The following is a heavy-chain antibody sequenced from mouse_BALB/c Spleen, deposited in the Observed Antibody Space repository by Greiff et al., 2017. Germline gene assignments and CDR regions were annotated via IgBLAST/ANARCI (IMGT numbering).Heavy chain of an antibody. J-gene: IGHJ3*01. CDR3: AKLRGIAY. CDR1: GYTFTDYA. D-gene: IGHD2-4*01. Sequence: QVQLQQSGAELVRPGVSVKISCKGSGYTFTDYAMHWVKQSHAKSLEWIGVISTYYGDASYNQKFKGKATMTVDKSSSTAYMELARLTSEDSAIYYCAKLRGIAYWGQGTLVSVSA. V-gene: IGHV1S137*01. CDR2: ISTYYGDA.